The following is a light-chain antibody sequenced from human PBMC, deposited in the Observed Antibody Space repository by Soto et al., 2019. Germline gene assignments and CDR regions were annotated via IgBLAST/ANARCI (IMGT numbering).Light chain of an antibody. J-gene: IGKJ1*01. Sequence: EIVLTQSPGTVSLSPGETATLSCRASQSVSSSYLAWCQQKPGQAPSLLIYGASSRATGIPDRFSGSGSGTDFTLTIRRLEPEDFAVYYCQQYRTSSWTFGQGTKVEIK. V-gene: IGKV3-20*01. CDR2: GAS. CDR1: QSVSSSY. CDR3: QQYRTSSWT.